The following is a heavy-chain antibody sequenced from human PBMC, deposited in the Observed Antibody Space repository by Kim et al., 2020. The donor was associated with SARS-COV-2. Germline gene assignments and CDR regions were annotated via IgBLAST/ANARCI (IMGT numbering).Heavy chain of an antibody. V-gene: IGHV1-69*13. D-gene: IGHD5-12*01. CDR3: ARDDIATYQFDY. J-gene: IGHJ4*02. Sequence: SVKVSCKASGGTFSSYAISWVRQAPGQGLEWMGGIIPIFGTANYAQKFQGRVTITADESTSTAYMELSSLRSEDTAVYYCARDDIATYQFDYWGQGTLVTVSS. CDR2: IIPIFGTA. CDR1: GGTFSSYA.